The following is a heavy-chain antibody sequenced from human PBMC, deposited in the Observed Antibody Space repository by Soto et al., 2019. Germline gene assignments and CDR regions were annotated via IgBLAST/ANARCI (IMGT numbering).Heavy chain of an antibody. CDR1: GFTVSNHA. Sequence: EVQLLESGGALVQPGGSLRLSCAASGFTVSNHAMNWVRQARANWLEWVSTISDSGSTYYADSLRGRFTISRDNSKNPLYLQMNSLGAEDTAVYYCARETGGHYCTSRSCSYFFVHWGSGTRVIGSS. D-gene: IGHD2-2*01. V-gene: IGHV3-23*01. CDR2: ISDSGST. CDR3: ARETGGHYCTSRSCSYFFVH. J-gene: IGHJ4*02.